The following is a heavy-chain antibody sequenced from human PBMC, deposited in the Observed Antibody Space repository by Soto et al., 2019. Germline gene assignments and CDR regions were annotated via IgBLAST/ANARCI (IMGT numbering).Heavy chain of an antibody. J-gene: IGHJ4*02. V-gene: IGHV3-48*01. CDR1: GFTFSIYS. CDR2: ISSSGSTI. CDR3: ERDHYGDYAVDS. D-gene: IGHD4-17*01. Sequence: EVQLVESGGGLVQPGGSLRLSCVASGFTFSIYSMNWVRQAPGKGLEWVSYISSSGSTIYYADSVKGRLTISRDNGKNSLYLQMHSLRVDDMAVYYCERDHYGDYAVDSWGQGTLVTVSS.